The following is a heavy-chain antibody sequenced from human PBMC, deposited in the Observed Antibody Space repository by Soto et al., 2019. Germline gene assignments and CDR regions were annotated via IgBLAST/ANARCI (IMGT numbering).Heavy chain of an antibody. CDR3: ARHSGYDGTDYYYYYGMDV. V-gene: IGHV5-51*01. D-gene: IGHD5-12*01. CDR1: GYSFTSYW. J-gene: IGHJ6*02. CDR2: IYPGDSDT. Sequence: SLKISCKGSGYSFTSYWIGWVRQMPGKGLEWMGIIYPGDSDTRYSPSFQGQVTISADKSISTAYLQWSSLKASDTAMYYCARHSGYDGTDYYYYYGMDVWGQGTTVTVSS.